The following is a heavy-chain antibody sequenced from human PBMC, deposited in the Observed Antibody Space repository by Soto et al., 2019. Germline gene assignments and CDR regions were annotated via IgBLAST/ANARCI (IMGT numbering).Heavy chain of an antibody. CDR3: AKDRGGGDRPADY. Sequence: GWSLRLSCAASVFTFISYGMHWVRKAPGKGLEWVAVISYDGSNKYYADSVKGRFTISRDNSKNTLYLQMNSLRAEDTAVYYCAKDRGGGDRPADYWGQGTLVTVSS. CDR2: ISYDGSNK. D-gene: IGHD2-21*02. V-gene: IGHV3-30*18. CDR1: VFTFISYG. J-gene: IGHJ4*02.